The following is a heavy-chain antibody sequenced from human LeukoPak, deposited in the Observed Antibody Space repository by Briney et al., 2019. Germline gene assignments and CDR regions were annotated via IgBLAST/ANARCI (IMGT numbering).Heavy chain of an antibody. D-gene: IGHD3-9*01. Sequence: SVKVSCKASGGTFSSYAISWVRQALGQGLEWMGGIIPIFGTANYAQKFQGRVTITTDESTSTAYMELSSLRSEDTAVYYCASWLYYDILTGYYSEDAFDIWGQGTMVTVSS. CDR2: IIPIFGTA. CDR1: GGTFSSYA. V-gene: IGHV1-69*05. J-gene: IGHJ3*02. CDR3: ASWLYYDILTGYYSEDAFDI.